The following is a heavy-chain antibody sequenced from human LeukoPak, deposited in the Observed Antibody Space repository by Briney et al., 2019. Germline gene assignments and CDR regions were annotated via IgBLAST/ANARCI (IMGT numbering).Heavy chain of an antibody. CDR3: ARVMITFGGVTEKGPVEH. D-gene: IGHD3-16*01. V-gene: IGHV1-2*06. CDR2: INPNSGGT. J-gene: IGHJ1*01. Sequence: ASVKVSCKASGYTFTGYYMHWVRQAPGQGLEWMGRINPNSGGTNYAQKFQGRVTMTRDTSISTAYMELSRLRSDDTAVYYCARVMITFGGVTEKGPVEHWGQGTLVTVSS. CDR1: GYTFTGYY.